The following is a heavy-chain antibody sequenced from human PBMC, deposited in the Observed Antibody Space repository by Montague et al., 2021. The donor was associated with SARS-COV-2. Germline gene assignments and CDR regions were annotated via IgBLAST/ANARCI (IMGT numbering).Heavy chain of an antibody. Sequence: SLRLSCAASGFTFGDYAMHWVRQAPGKGLEWVSGISWNSGSIGYADSVKGRFTISRDNAKNSLYLQMNSLRAEDTALYYCAKGIAAAGIGFYYYYYGTDVWGQGTTVIVSS. CDR2: ISWNSGSI. J-gene: IGHJ6*02. CDR1: GFTFGDYA. D-gene: IGHD6-13*01. V-gene: IGHV3-9*01. CDR3: AKGIAAAGIGFYYYYYGTDV.